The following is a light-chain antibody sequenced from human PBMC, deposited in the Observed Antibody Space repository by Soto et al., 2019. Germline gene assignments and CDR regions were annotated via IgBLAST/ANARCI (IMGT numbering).Light chain of an antibody. CDR2: GES. Sequence: EIVLTQSPGTLSLSPGESATLSCRASQSVSSSYLAWYQQKPGQAPRILIYGESSRATGIPDRFSGSGSGTDLTLTISRLEPEDFAVYYCQQYGSSLITFGQGTRLEIK. CDR1: QSVSSSY. J-gene: IGKJ5*01. V-gene: IGKV3-20*01. CDR3: QQYGSSLIT.